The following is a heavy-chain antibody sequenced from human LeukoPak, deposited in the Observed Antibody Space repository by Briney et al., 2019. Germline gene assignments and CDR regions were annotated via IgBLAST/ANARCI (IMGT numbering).Heavy chain of an antibody. V-gene: IGHV3-53*01. CDR3: ARGYDFWSGSSSGVFDV. J-gene: IGHJ3*01. CDR1: GFSVGTDY. Sequence: PGGSLRLSCEVSGFSVGTDYMTWIRQAPGKGLLWVSVIHSGGATFYADSAKGRFTISRDTSKNTLSLQMNNLRAEDTGLYYCARGYDFWSGSSSGVFDVWGQGTMVIVSS. D-gene: IGHD3-3*01. CDR2: IHSGGAT.